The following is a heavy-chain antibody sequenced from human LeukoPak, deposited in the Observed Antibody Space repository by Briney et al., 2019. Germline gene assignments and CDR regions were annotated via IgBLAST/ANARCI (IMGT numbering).Heavy chain of an antibody. D-gene: IGHD6-25*01. CDR2: MNPNSGNT. CDR3: ARARPGSDDNWFDP. Sequence: ASVKVSCKASGYTFTSYDINWVRQATGQGLEWMGWMNPNSGNTGYAQKFQGRVTITRNTSISTAYMELSSLRSEDTAVYYCARARPGSDDNWFDPWGQGTLVTVSS. CDR1: GYTFTSYD. V-gene: IGHV1-8*03. J-gene: IGHJ5*02.